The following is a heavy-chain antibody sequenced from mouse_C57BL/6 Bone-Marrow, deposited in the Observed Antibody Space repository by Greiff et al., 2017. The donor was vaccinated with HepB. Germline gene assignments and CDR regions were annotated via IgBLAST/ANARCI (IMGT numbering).Heavy chain of an antibody. Sequence: VQLQQSGAELARPGASVKMSCTASGYTFTSYTMHWVKQRPGQGLEWIGYINPSSGYTKYNQKFKDKATLTADKSSSTAYMQLSSLTSENSEVYYCARRDNAYYFDYWGQGTTLTVTS. CDR2: INPSSGYT. V-gene: IGHV1-4*01. J-gene: IGHJ2*01. D-gene: IGHD3-3*01. CDR3: ARRDNAYYFDY. CDR1: GYTFTSYT.